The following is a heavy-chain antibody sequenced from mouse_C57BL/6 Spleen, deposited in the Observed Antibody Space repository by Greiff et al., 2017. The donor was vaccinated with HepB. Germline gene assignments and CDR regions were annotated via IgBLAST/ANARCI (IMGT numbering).Heavy chain of an antibody. Sequence: QVQLQQPGAELVMPGASVKLSCKASGYTFTSYWMHWVKQRPGQGLEWIGEIDPSDSYTNYNQKFKGKSTLTVDKSSSTAYMQLSSLTSEDSAVYYCARYGYGSSYWYFDVWGTGTTVTVSS. CDR1: GYTFTSYW. J-gene: IGHJ1*03. D-gene: IGHD1-1*01. CDR3: ARYGYGSSYWYFDV. V-gene: IGHV1-69*01. CDR2: IDPSDSYT.